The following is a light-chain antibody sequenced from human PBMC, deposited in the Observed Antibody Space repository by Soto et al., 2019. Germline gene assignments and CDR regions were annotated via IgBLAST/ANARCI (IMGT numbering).Light chain of an antibody. CDR1: ISNIGGNT. Sequence: QSVLTQAPSTSGTPVQRVTISCSGTISNIGGNTVNWYQQVPGTAPKLLIYRDDQRPSGVPDRFSGSKSATSASLAISGLQSEDEADYYCAAWDDGLKGWLFGGGTKVTVL. CDR3: AAWDDGLKGWL. V-gene: IGLV1-44*01. J-gene: IGLJ2*01. CDR2: RDD.